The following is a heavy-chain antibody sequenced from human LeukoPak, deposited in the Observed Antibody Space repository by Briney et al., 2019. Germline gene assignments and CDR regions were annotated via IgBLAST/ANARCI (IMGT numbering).Heavy chain of an antibody. CDR1: GGSISSGSYY. CDR2: IYTSGST. Sequence: PSETLSLTCTVSGGSISSGSYYWSWIRQPAGKGLEWIGRIYTSGSTNYNPSLKSRVTISVDTSKNQFSLKLSSVTAADTAVYYCAGYGWDYYYYMDVWGKGTTVTISS. CDR3: AGYGWDYYYYMDV. V-gene: IGHV4-61*02. J-gene: IGHJ6*03. D-gene: IGHD3-16*01.